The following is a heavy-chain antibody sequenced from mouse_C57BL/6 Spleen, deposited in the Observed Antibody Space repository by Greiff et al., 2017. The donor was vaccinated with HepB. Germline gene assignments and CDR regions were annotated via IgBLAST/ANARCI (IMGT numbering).Heavy chain of an antibody. CDR1: GYTFTDHT. CDR2: IYPRDGST. J-gene: IGHJ4*01. Sequence: VQLQQSDAELVKPGASVKISCKVSGYTFTDHTIHWMKQRPEQGLEWIGYIYPRDGSTKYNEKFKGKATLTADKSSSTAYMQLNSLTSEDSAVYFCARENYDYDEAYYAMGNWGQGTSVTVSS. D-gene: IGHD2-4*01. CDR3: ARENYDYDEAYYAMGN. V-gene: IGHV1-78*01.